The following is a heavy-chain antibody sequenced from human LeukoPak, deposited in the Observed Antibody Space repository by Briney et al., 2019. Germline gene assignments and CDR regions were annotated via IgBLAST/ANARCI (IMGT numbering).Heavy chain of an antibody. CDR1: GFTFSSYG. CDR3: AKGPRGLDY. V-gene: IGHV3-30*02. CDR2: IWYGGSNK. J-gene: IGHJ4*02. Sequence: GGSLRLSCAASGFTFSSYGMHWVRQAPGKGPEWVAVIWYGGSNKYYADSVKGRFTISRDNSKNTLYLQMNSLRAEDTAVYYCAKGPRGLDYWGQGTLVTVSS. D-gene: IGHD3-10*01.